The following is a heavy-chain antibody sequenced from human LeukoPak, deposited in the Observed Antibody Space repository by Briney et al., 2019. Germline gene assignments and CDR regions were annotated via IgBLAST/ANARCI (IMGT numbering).Heavy chain of an antibody. CDR3: ARKRQFYDQHFDY. J-gene: IGHJ4*02. CDR1: GGSTSTSSYN. D-gene: IGHD2/OR15-2a*01. Sequence: SETLCLTCTVSGGSTSTSSYNRGWIRQPPGKGLEWIGSIYYSGSTYYNPSLKSRVTISVDTSKNQFSLKLSSVTAADTAVYYCARKRQFYDQHFDYWGQGTMVTVSS. V-gene: IGHV4-39*01. CDR2: IYYSGST.